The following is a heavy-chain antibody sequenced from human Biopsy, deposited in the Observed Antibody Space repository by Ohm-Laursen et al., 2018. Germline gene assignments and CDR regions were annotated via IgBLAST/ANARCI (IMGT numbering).Heavy chain of an antibody. CDR2: ISKGGDT. J-gene: IGHJ3*01. CDR3: ARLYRLDDYWNDDPPDAFDV. D-gene: IGHD1-1*01. V-gene: IGHV4-59*07. Sequence: SDTLSLTCIVSGGSINNFYWSWIRQSPGKGLEWIGFISKGGDTTYNPSLRGRVAISVDTSKNQFSLKLSSVTAADTAIFFCARLYRLDDYWNDDPPDAFDVWGQGTRVTVSS. CDR1: GGSINNFY.